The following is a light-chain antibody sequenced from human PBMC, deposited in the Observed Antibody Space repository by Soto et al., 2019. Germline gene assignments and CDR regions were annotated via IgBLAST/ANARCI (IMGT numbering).Light chain of an antibody. CDR1: SSDVGGYNY. V-gene: IGLV2-14*03. Sequence: ALTQPASVSGSPGQSITISCTGTSSDVGGYNYVSWYQHHPGKAPKLMIYDVSNRPSGVSNRFSGSKSGNTASLTISGLQPEDEADYYCSSYTTSNTRQIVLGTGTKVTVL. CDR3: SSYTTSNTRQIV. CDR2: DVS. J-gene: IGLJ1*01.